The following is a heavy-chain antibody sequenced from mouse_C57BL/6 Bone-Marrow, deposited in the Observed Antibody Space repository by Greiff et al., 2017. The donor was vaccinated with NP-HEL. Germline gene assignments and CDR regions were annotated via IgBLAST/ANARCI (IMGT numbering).Heavy chain of an antibody. CDR3: ARDYSNPAWFAY. CDR2: ISNGGGST. D-gene: IGHD2-5*01. V-gene: IGHV5-12*01. CDR1: GFTFSDYY. Sequence: DVKLVESGGGLVQPGGSLKLSCAASGFTFSDYYMYWVRQTPEKRLEWVAYISNGGGSTYYPDTVKGRFTISRDNAKNTLYLQMSRLKSEDTAMYYCARDYSNPAWFAYWGQGTLVTVSA. J-gene: IGHJ3*01.